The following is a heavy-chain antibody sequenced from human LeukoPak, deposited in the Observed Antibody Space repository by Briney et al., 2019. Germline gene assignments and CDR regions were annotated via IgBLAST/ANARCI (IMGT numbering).Heavy chain of an antibody. Sequence: PGGSLRLSCVASGFTFGPYWMHWVRHVPGKGLVWVSRINNDGSDTIYADSVKGRFTVSRDNSKDTLFLQMNSLRAEDTAVYYCARGGGDHAFDIWGQGTKVTVSS. D-gene: IGHD3-16*01. CDR2: INNDGSDT. CDR1: GFTFGPYW. V-gene: IGHV3-74*01. CDR3: ARGGGDHAFDI. J-gene: IGHJ3*02.